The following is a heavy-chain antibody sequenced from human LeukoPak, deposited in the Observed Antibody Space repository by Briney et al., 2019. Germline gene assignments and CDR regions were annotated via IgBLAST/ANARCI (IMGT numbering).Heavy chain of an antibody. V-gene: IGHV3-21*01. CDR3: ARVRNEYDGSGYFDY. CDR1: GFTFSSYS. CDR2: ISSSSSYI. J-gene: IGHJ4*02. D-gene: IGHD3-22*01. Sequence: GGSLRLSCAASGFTFSSYSMNWVRQAPGKGLEWVSSISSSSSYIYYADSVKGRFTISRDNAKNSLYLQMNSLRAEDTAVYYCARVRNEYDGSGYFDYWGQGALVTVSS.